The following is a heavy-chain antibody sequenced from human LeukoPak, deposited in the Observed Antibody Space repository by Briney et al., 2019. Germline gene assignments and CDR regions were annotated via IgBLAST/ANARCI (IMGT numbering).Heavy chain of an antibody. Sequence: SETLCLTCAVYGGSFSGYYWSWIPQPPGKGLEWSGEITHSVSTKYNPSPTSRGSTSVDTSKNQFSLTLSSVTAADTAVYYCARSYCSSTSCYVVAFDIWGQGTMVTVSS. D-gene: IGHD2-2*01. V-gene: IGHV4-34*01. CDR3: ARSYCSSTSCYVVAFDI. CDR2: ITHSVST. CDR1: GGSFSGYY. J-gene: IGHJ3*02.